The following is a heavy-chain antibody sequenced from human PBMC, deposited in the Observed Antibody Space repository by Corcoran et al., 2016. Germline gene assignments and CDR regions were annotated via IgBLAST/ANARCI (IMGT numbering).Heavy chain of an antibody. J-gene: IGHJ5*02. CDR3: ARASDRLERRDGYNNWFDP. D-gene: IGHD5-12*01. Sequence: QVQLVQSGAEVKKPGASVKVSCKASGYTFTSYAMHWVRQAPGQRLEWMGWINAGNGNTKYSQKFQGRVTITRDTSASTAYMELSSLRSEDTAVYYCARASDRLERRDGYNNWFDPWGQGTLVTVSS. V-gene: IGHV1-3*01. CDR1: GYTFTSYA. CDR2: INAGNGNT.